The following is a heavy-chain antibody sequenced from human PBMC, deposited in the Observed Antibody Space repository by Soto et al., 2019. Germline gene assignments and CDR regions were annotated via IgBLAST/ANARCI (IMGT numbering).Heavy chain of an antibody. J-gene: IGHJ6*02. D-gene: IGHD7-27*01. CDR2: IYYSGST. V-gene: IGHV4-59*01. Sequence: SETLSLTCTVSGGSISSYYWSWIRQPPGKGLEWIGYIYYSGSTNYNPSLKSRVTISVDTSKNQFSLKLSSVTAADTAVYYCARDLQDWGRGDYYGMDVWGQGTTVTVSS. CDR3: ARDLQDWGRGDYYGMDV. CDR1: GGSISSYY.